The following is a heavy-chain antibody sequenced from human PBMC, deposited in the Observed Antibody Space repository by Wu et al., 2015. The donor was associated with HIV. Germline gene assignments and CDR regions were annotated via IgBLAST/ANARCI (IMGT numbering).Heavy chain of an antibody. J-gene: IGHJ6*03. V-gene: IGHV1-2*02. Sequence: QVQLVQSGAELRKPGASVKVSCKASGYTFTGYYMHWVRQAPGQGLEWMGWINPNSGATNYAQNFQGRVTMTRDTSISTAYMELSRLRSDDTAVYYCVRDRSRLNFYMDVWAKGPRSPVSS. CDR3: VRDRSRLNFYMDV. CDR2: INPNSGAT. D-gene: IGHD3-16*01. CDR1: GYTFTGYY.